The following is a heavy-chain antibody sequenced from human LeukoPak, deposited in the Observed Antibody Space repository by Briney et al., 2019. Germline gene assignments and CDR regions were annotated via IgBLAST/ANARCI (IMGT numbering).Heavy chain of an antibody. D-gene: IGHD3-22*01. V-gene: IGHV4-39*01. J-gene: IGHJ4*02. CDR1: GGSISSSSYY. CDR3: ARLGSGGYYYDSSGIFDY. CDR2: IYYSGST. Sequence: MSSETLSLTCTVSGGSISSSSYYWGWIRQPPGKGLEWIGSIYYSGSTYYNPSLKSRVTISVDTSKNQFSLKLSSVTAADTAVYYCARLGSGGYYYDSSGIFDYWGQGTLVTDSS.